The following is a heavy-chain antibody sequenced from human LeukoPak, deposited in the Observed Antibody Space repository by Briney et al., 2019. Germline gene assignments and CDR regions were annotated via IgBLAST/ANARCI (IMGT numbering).Heavy chain of an antibody. Sequence: SETLSLTCTVSGGSISSYYWSWIRQPPGKGLEWIGYIYYSGSTNYNHSLKSRVTISVDTSKNQFSLKLSSVTAADTAVYYCARTAKAVANAFDIWGQGTMVTVSS. J-gene: IGHJ3*02. CDR2: IYYSGST. CDR1: GGSISSYY. V-gene: IGHV4-59*08. D-gene: IGHD6-19*01. CDR3: ARTAKAVANAFDI.